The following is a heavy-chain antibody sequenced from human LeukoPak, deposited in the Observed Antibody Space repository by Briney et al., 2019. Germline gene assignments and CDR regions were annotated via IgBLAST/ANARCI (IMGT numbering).Heavy chain of an antibody. V-gene: IGHV1-2*04. Sequence: GASVKVSCKASGYTFTGYYMHWVRQAPGQGLEWMGWINPNSGGTNYAQKFQGWVTMPRDTPISTAYMELSRLRSDDTAVYYCARGDNYGDSPVDYWGQGTLVTVSS. J-gene: IGHJ4*02. CDR3: ARGDNYGDSPVDY. CDR1: GYTFTGYY. CDR2: INPNSGGT. D-gene: IGHD4-17*01.